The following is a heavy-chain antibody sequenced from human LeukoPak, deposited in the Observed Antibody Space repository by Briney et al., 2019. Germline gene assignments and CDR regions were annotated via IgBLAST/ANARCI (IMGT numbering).Heavy chain of an antibody. J-gene: IGHJ4*02. CDR3: ARRDGYNLDY. V-gene: IGHV3-30*04. D-gene: IGHD5-24*01. CDR2: ISYDGSKK. CDR1: GFTFSNYA. Sequence: PGGSLRLSCAASGFTFSNYAMHWVRQAPGKGLEWVAVISYDGSKKDYADSVKGRFTISRDNSKNTLYLQMNSLRAEDTAVYYCARRDGYNLDYWGQGTLVTVSS.